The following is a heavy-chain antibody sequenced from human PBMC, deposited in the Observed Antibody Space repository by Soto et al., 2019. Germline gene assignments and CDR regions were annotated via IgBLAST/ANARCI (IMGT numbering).Heavy chain of an antibody. CDR3: ARSPSGTYYHYFDS. J-gene: IGHJ4*02. D-gene: IGHD1-26*01. CDR1: GFTFSSYG. Sequence: GGSLRLSCAASGFTFSSYGMNWVRQAPGKGLEWVAVLWYDGSNEDYADSVKGRFTISRDNSKNTLYLQMNGLRAEDTAIYYCARSPSGTYYHYFDSWGQGTLVTVSS. CDR2: LWYDGSNE. V-gene: IGHV3-33*08.